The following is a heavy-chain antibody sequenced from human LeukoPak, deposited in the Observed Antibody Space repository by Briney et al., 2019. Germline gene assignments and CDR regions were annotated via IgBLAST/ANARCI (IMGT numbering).Heavy chain of an antibody. CDR3: ARDLEDFDSPANDY. J-gene: IGHJ4*02. D-gene: IGHD2-15*01. CDR1: GDSISGYY. Sequence: KPSETLSLTCTASGDSISGYYWAWIRQPAGKGLEWIGHIYAPGSSNYSPSFKSRVTMSIDMSNNQFSLRLNSVTAADTAMYYCARDLEDFDSPANDYWGQRTHVIVSP. CDR2: IYAPGSS. V-gene: IGHV4-4*07.